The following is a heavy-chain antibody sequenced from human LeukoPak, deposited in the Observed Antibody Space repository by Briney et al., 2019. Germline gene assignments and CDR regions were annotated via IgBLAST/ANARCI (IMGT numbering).Heavy chain of an antibody. CDR2: INRSGST. CDR3: ARQGMVRGENWFDP. CDR1: GGSFSGYY. Sequence: SETLSLTCAVYGGSFSGYYWSWIRQPPGKGLEWIGEINRSGSTNYNPSLKSRVTISVDTSKNQFSLKLSSVTAADTAVYYCARQGMVRGENWFDPWGQGTLVTVSS. V-gene: IGHV4-34*01. D-gene: IGHD3-10*01. J-gene: IGHJ5*02.